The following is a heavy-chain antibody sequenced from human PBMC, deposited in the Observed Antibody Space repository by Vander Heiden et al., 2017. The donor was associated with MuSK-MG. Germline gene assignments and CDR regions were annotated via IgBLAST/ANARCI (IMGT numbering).Heavy chain of an antibody. D-gene: IGHD6-19*01. J-gene: IGHJ4*02. CDR1: GFTFSSYG. V-gene: IGHV3-21*01. Sequence: EVQLVESGGGLVKPGGSLRLPCAASGFTFSSYGMNWGRRDPGKGLEWVSSISSSSSYIYYADSVKGRFTISRDNAKNSLYLQMNSLRAEDTAVYYCARDKSVAGRFDYWGQGTLVTVSS. CDR3: ARDKSVAGRFDY. CDR2: ISSSSSYI.